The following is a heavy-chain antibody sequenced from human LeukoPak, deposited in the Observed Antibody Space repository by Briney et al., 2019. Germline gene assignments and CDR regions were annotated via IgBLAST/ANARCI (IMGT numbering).Heavy chain of an antibody. Sequence: GGSLRLSCAASGFTFSTYSMNWVRQAPGKGLEWVSGINWIGGSTGYADSVKGRFTISRDNAKNSLYLQMNSLRAEDTALYYCARDLEGYYYDSSGYYPAYWGQGTLVTVSS. D-gene: IGHD3-22*01. V-gene: IGHV3-20*04. CDR3: ARDLEGYYYDSSGYYPAY. CDR1: GFTFSTYS. J-gene: IGHJ4*02. CDR2: INWIGGST.